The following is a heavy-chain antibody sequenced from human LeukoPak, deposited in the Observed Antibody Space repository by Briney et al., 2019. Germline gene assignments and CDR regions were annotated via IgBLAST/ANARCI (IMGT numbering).Heavy chain of an antibody. V-gene: IGHV3-30*04. D-gene: IGHD6-13*01. CDR1: GFTFSSYA. J-gene: IGHJ4*02. CDR3: ARDRAAAGTVRRYYFDY. CDR2: ISYDGSNK. Sequence: GGSLRLSCAASGFTFSSYAMHWVRQAPGKGLEWVAVISYDGSNKYYADSVKGRFTISGDNSKNTLYLQMNSLRAEDTAVYYCARDRAAAGTVRRYYFDYWGQGTLVTVSS.